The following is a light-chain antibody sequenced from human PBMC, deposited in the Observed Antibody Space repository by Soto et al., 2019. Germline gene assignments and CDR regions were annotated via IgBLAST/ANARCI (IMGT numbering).Light chain of an antibody. CDR3: QQHSSLIT. CDR1: QSGSTY. J-gene: IGKJ5*01. Sequence: EIVLTQSPATLSLSPGQRATLSSRASQSGSTYLAWYQQRPGQAPRLFIYDTSKRATGIPARFSGSGSGTDVTLTISSQAPEDFAVYYCQQHSSLITFDHGTRVETK. CDR2: DTS. V-gene: IGKV3-11*01.